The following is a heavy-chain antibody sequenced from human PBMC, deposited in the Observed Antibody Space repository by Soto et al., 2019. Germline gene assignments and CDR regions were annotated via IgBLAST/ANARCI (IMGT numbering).Heavy chain of an antibody. J-gene: IGHJ6*02. CDR3: ARRQTSPPARGAASARGGMDV. D-gene: IGHD6-13*01. CDR1: GFKFNNYG. CDR2: IWNDGNGY. V-gene: IGHV3-33*01. Sequence: QVQLVESGGGVVQPGRSLRLSCAASGFKFNNYGMHWVRQAPGKGLEWVAVIWNDGNGYYYANSVKGRVTISRDNSKNTLYLQLSSLRAEDTAVYYCARRQTSPPARGAASARGGMDVWGQGTTVTVSS.